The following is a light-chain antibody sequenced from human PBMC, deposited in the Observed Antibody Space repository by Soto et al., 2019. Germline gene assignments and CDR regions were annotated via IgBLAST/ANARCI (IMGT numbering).Light chain of an antibody. CDR2: ANS. CDR1: SSNIGAGYG. Sequence: QSVLTQPPSVSGAPGQRVTISCTGSSSNIGAGYGVHWYQQLPGTAPKLLIYANSNRPSGVPDRFSGSKSGTSASLAITGLQAEDEADYYCQSYDSSLSVVFGGGTKLTVL. J-gene: IGLJ2*01. V-gene: IGLV1-40*01. CDR3: QSYDSSLSVV.